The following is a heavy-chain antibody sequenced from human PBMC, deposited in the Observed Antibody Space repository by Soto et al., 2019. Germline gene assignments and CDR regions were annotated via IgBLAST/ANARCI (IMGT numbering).Heavy chain of an antibody. CDR3: ARHPHQLVGYFDY. CDR1: VGSISSSSYY. CDR2: IYYSGST. Sequence: LSLTCTVSVGSISSSSYYWGWIRQPPGKGLEWIGSIYYSGSTYYNPSLKSRVTISVDTSKNQFSLKLSSVTAAGTAVYYCARHPHQLVGYFDYWGQGTLVTVSS. D-gene: IGHD6-6*01. V-gene: IGHV4-39*01. J-gene: IGHJ4*02.